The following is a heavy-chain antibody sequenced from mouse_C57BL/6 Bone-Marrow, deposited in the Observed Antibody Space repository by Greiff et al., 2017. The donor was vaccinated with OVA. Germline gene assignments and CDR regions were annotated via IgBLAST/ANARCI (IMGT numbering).Heavy chain of an antibody. CDR1: GYTFTSYW. V-gene: IGHV1-69*01. Sequence: VQLKQPGAELVMPGASVKLSCKASGYTFTSYWMHWVKQRPGQGLEWIGEIDPSDSYTNYNQKFKGKSTLTVDKSSSTAYMQLSSLTSEDSAVYYCARGDGPYWYFDVWGTGTTVTVSS. J-gene: IGHJ1*03. D-gene: IGHD2-3*01. CDR2: IDPSDSYT. CDR3: ARGDGPYWYFDV.